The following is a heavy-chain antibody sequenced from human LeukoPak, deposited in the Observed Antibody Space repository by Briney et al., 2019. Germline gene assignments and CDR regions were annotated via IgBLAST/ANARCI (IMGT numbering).Heavy chain of an antibody. Sequence: KASETLSLTCSVSGGSITSGDYRWGWNRQPPGKGLEWIGSFYNRGSPYYNPSLKSRVTISLDTSMNQFSLKLTSVTAADTAVYYCARQFDYSGPGTLVTVSS. CDR2: FYNRGSP. J-gene: IGHJ4*02. V-gene: IGHV4-39*01. CDR3: ARQFDY. CDR1: GGSITSGDYR.